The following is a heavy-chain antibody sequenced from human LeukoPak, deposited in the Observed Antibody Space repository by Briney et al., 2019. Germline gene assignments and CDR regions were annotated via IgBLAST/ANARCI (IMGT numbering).Heavy chain of an antibody. CDR2: IYSGGST. CDR1: GFTVSSNY. J-gene: IGHJ5*02. V-gene: IGHV3-53*01. D-gene: IGHD3-3*01. Sequence: GGSLRLSCAASGFTVSSNYMSWVRQAPGKGLEWVSVIYSGGSTYYADSVKGRLTISRDNSKNTLYLQMNSLRAEDTAVYYCARGHPDFWSGYSPPWGQGTLVTVSS. CDR3: ARGHPDFWSGYSPP.